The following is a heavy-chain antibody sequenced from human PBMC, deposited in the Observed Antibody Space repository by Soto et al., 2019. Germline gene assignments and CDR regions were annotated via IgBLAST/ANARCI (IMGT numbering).Heavy chain of an antibody. D-gene: IGHD3-10*01. Sequence: HPGGSLRLSCAASGFSFSSYAMTWVRQAPGKGLEWVSGISGSGGGTYYADSVKDRFTISRDNSRNTVYLQVNSLRAEDTALYYCAKSRFTPHSGTNAYELDYWGQGTLVTVSS. CDR1: GFSFSSYA. CDR3: AKSRFTPHSGTNAYELDY. J-gene: IGHJ4*02. CDR2: ISGSGGGT. V-gene: IGHV3-23*01.